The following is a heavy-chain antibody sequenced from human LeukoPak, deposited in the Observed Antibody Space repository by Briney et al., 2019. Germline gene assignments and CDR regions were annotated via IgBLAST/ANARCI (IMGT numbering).Heavy chain of an antibody. CDR1: GFTSSSYA. D-gene: IGHD6-13*01. J-gene: IGHJ4*02. Sequence: GGSLRLSCAASGFTSSSYAMHWVRQAPGKGLEWVAVISYDGSNKYYADSVKGRFTISRDNSKNTLYLQMNSLRAEDTAVYYCARGLRYSSSWSLYYFDCWGQGTLVTVSS. CDR2: ISYDGSNK. V-gene: IGHV3-30*04. CDR3: ARGLRYSSSWSLYYFDC.